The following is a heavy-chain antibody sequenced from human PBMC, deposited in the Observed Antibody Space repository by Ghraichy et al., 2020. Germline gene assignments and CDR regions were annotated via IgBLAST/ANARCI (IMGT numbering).Heavy chain of an antibody. Sequence: SETLSPTCTVSGGSISSYYWSWIRQPAGKGLEWIGRIYTSGSTNYNPSLKSRVTMSVDTSKNQFSLKLSSVTAADTAVYYCAGAERGYSGYDQDPNWFDPWGLGTLVTVSS. CDR1: GGSISSYY. CDR3: AGAERGYSGYDQDPNWFDP. V-gene: IGHV4-4*07. J-gene: IGHJ5*02. D-gene: IGHD5-12*01. CDR2: IYTSGST.